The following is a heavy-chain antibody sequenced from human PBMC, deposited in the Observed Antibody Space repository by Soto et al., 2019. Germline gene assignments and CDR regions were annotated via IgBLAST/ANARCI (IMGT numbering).Heavy chain of an antibody. J-gene: IGHJ5*02. CDR3: AREASSSWLNWFDP. D-gene: IGHD6-13*01. CDR2: IYYSGST. V-gene: IGHV4-59*12. CDR1: GGSISSYY. Sequence: PSETLSLTCTVSGGSISSYYWTRIRQPPGKGLEWIGYIYYSGSTNYNPSLKSRVTISVDTSKNQFSLKLSSVTAADTAVYYCAREASSSWLNWFDPWGQGTLVTVSS.